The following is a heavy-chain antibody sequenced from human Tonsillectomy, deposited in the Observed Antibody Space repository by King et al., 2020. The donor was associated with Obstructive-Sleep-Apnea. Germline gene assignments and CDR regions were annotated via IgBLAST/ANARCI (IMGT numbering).Heavy chain of an antibody. CDR1: GFTFGDFG. CDR3: ARVMDDYVWGSYYY. Sequence: VQLVESGGGLVQPGRSLRLSCTASGFTFGDFGLSWFRQAPGKGLEWVSFIRSTPYGGTTEYAASVKGRFTISRDDSKSIAYLQMNSLKTEDTAVYYCARVMDDYVWGSYYYWGKGTLVTVSS. D-gene: IGHD3-16*01. V-gene: IGHV3-49*03. J-gene: IGHJ4*02. CDR2: IRSTPYGGTT.